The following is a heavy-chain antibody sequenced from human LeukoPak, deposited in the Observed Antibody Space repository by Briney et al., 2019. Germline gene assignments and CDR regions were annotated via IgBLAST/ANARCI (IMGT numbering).Heavy chain of an antibody. Sequence: SETLSLTCAVSGGSISSTSWYSWVRQPPGKGLEWIGEIYHSGRTNYKASLKSRVTISVDTSKNQFSLKLSSVTAADTAMYYCARQGDSSSWPNSFDYWGQGTLVTVSS. D-gene: IGHD6-13*01. J-gene: IGHJ4*02. CDR2: IYHSGRT. CDR1: GGSISSTSW. V-gene: IGHV4-4*02. CDR3: ARQGDSSSWPNSFDY.